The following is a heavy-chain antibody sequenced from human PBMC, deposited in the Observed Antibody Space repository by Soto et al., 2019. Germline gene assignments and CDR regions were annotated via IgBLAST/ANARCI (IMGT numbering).Heavy chain of an antibody. Sequence: SETLSLTCAVYGGSFSGYYWSWIRQPPGKGLEWIGEINHSGSTNYNPSLKSRVTISVDTSKNQFSLKLSSVTTADTAVYYCARAEGYCSGGSCGPRYYFDYWGQGTLVTVSS. D-gene: IGHD2-15*01. CDR3: ARAEGYCSGGSCGPRYYFDY. J-gene: IGHJ4*02. CDR2: INHSGST. V-gene: IGHV4-34*01. CDR1: GGSFSGYY.